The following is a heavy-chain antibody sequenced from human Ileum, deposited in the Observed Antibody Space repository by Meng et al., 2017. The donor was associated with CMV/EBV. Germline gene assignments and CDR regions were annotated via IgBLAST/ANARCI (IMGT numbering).Heavy chain of an antibody. D-gene: IGHD6-19*01. Sequence: QVQLQESGPGLVKPSETLSLTCTVSGDSMSSYCWSWIRQPPGKGLEWIGYMCYNGDTNYNPSLKSRVTISGDTSKNQFSLKLSSVTAADTAVYYCAREESVGIAVTGTFDYWGQGILVTVSS. CDR2: MCYNGDT. J-gene: IGHJ4*02. CDR1: GDSMSSYC. V-gene: IGHV4-59*01. CDR3: AREESVGIAVTGTFDY.